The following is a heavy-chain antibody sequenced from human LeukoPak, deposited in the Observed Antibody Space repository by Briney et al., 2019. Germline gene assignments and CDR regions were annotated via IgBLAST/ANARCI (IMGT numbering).Heavy chain of an antibody. V-gene: IGHV3-23*01. CDR1: GFTFSNYA. CDR2: ISGTAGST. CDR3: AEGKTTGGGPGYYFDY. D-gene: IGHD1/OR15-1a*01. Sequence: PGGSLRLSCAASGFTFSNYAMSWVRQAPGHGLKWVSAISGTAGSTYYADSVKGRFTISRDNSKNTLKLQMNSLEAEDTAVYYCAEGKTTGGGPGYYFDYWGQGTLVTVSS. J-gene: IGHJ4*02.